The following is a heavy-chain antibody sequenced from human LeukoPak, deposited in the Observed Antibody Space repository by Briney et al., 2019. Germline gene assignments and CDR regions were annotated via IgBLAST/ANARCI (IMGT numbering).Heavy chain of an antibody. CDR2: IWYYGSNK. CDR3: AKDRGKVQLWFFDY. J-gene: IGHJ4*02. CDR1: GFTFSSYG. Sequence: GGSLRLSCAASGFTFSSYGMHWVRQAPGKGLEWVAVIWYYGSNKYYADSVKGRFTISRDNSKNTLYLQMNSLRAEDTAVYYCAKDRGKVQLWFFDYWGQGTLVTVSS. V-gene: IGHV3-33*06. D-gene: IGHD5-18*01.